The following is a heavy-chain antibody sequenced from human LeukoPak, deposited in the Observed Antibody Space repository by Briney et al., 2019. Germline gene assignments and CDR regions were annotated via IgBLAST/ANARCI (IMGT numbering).Heavy chain of an antibody. CDR3: ARGTDSSGYVNY. J-gene: IGHJ4*02. V-gene: IGHV3-30*02. Sequence: GGSLRLSCAASGLTFSSYGMHWVRQAPGKGLEWVAFIRYDGSNKYYADSVKGRFTISRDNSKNTLYLQMNSLRAEDTAVYYCARGTDSSGYVNYWGQGTLVTVSS. CDR2: IRYDGSNK. CDR1: GLTFSSYG. D-gene: IGHD3-22*01.